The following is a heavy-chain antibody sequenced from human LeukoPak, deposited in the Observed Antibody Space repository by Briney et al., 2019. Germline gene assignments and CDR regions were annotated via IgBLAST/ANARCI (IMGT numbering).Heavy chain of an antibody. V-gene: IGHV3-21*01. J-gene: IGHJ6*03. CDR3: ARVYRAMVRGVIGRDTDYYYYYYMDV. Sequence: GGSLRLSCAASGFTFSSYSMNWVRQAPGKGLEWVSSISSSRSYRHNADSVKGRFTISRDNAKNSLYLQMNSLRAEDTAVYYCARVYRAMVRGVIGRDTDYYYYYYMDVWGKGTTVTVYS. CDR2: ISSSRSYR. CDR1: GFTFSSYS. D-gene: IGHD3-10*01.